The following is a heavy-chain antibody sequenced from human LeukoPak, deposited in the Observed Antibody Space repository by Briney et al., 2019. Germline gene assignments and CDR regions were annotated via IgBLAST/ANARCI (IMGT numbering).Heavy chain of an antibody. D-gene: IGHD4-11*01. CDR3: ARESTVTVNWFDP. CDR1: GGTLSSYA. CDR2: IIPIFGTA. Sequence: ASVKVSCKASGGTLSSYAISWVRQAPGQGLEWMRGIIPIFGTANYAQKFQGRVTITTDESTSTAYMEPSSLRSEDTAVYYCARESTVTVNWFDPWGQGTLVTVSS. V-gene: IGHV1-69*05. J-gene: IGHJ5*02.